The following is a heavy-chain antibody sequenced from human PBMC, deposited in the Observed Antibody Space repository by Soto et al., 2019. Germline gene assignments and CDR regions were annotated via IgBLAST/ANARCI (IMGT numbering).Heavy chain of an antibody. V-gene: IGHV1-69*02. CDR1: GGTFSSYT. J-gene: IGHJ6*02. D-gene: IGHD3-10*01. Sequence: SVKVSCKASGGTFSSYTISWVRQAPRQGLEWMGRIIPILGIANYAQKFQGRVTITADKSTSTAYMELSSLRSEDTAVYYCARVKFYYGSGSYEARYYYYGMDVWGQGTTVTVSS. CDR2: IIPILGIA. CDR3: ARVKFYYGSGSYEARYYYYGMDV.